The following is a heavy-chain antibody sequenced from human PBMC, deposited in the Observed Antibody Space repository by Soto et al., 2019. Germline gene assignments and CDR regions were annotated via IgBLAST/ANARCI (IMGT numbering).Heavy chain of an antibody. CDR3: ARLPYNSVYYYGMDV. J-gene: IGHJ6*02. Sequence: GASLKISCKGSGYSFTSYWIGWVRQMPGKGLEWMGIIYPGDSDTRYSPSFQGQVTISADKSISTAYLQWSSLKASDTAMYYCARLPYNSVYYYGMDVWGQGTTVTVSS. CDR1: GYSFTSYW. CDR2: IYPGDSDT. D-gene: IGHD1-20*01. V-gene: IGHV5-51*01.